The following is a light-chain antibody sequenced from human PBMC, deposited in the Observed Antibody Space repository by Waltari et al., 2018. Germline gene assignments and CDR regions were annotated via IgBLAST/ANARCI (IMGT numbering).Light chain of an antibody. CDR1: IVGSES. Sequence: SFVLTQPPSVSVHPGGTAKITCGGSIVGSESGHWYQQKPGQAPVLVIYYDNDRPAGIPERFSGFTSGNTATLTISRVEAGDEADYYCQVWDTSIDVGVFGTGTKVTVL. CDR3: QVWDTSIDVGV. J-gene: IGLJ1*01. V-gene: IGLV3-21*04. CDR2: YDN.